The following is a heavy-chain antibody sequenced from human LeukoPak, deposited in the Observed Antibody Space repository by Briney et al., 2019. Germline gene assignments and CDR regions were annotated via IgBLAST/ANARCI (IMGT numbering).Heavy chain of an antibody. CDR3: ARDLSGYSGKVYYFYYMDV. V-gene: IGHV3-23*01. CDR2: ISGSGGST. D-gene: IGHD3-22*01. CDR1: GFTFSSYG. Sequence: GGTLRLSCAASGFTFSSYGMSWVRQAPGKGLEWVSAISGSGGSTYYADSVKGRFTISRDNAKNSLQLQMNSLRAEDTAVYYCARDLSGYSGKVYYFYYMDVWGKGTTVTISS. J-gene: IGHJ6*03.